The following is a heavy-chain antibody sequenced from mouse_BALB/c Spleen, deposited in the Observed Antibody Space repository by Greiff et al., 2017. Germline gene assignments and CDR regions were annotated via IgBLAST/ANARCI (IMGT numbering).Heavy chain of an antibody. CDR3: ATVAPDY. CDR2: IDPENGNT. CDR1: GFNIKDYY. Sequence: EVKLQQSGAELVRPGALVKLSCKASGFNIKDYYMHWVKQRPEQGLEWIGWIDPENGNTIYDPKFQGKASITADTSSNTAYLQLSSLTSEDTAVYYCATVAPDYWGQGTTLTVSS. J-gene: IGHJ2*01. V-gene: IGHV14-1*02. D-gene: IGHD1-1*01.